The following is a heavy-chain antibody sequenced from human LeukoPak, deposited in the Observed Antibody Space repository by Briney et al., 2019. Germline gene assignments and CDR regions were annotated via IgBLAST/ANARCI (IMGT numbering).Heavy chain of an antibody. CDR1: GFTFTSHG. Sequence: PGRSLRLSCAASGFTFTSHGMHWVRQTPGKGLEWVAVISFDGSEKYDADSVKGRFTISRDNAKNTVYLQMKSLRDDDTAVYYCARAQAVAGTGGFDPWGQGTLVTVSS. J-gene: IGHJ5*02. V-gene: IGHV3-30*03. CDR2: ISFDGSEK. D-gene: IGHD6-19*01. CDR3: ARAQAVAGTGGFDP.